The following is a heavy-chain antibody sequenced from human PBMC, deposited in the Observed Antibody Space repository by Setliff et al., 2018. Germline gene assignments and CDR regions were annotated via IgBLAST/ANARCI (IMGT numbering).Heavy chain of an antibody. J-gene: IGHJ4*02. V-gene: IGHV4-30-4*02. Sequence: SETLSLTCTVSGDSISSGDDFWSWIRQPPGKGLEWIGSIYYTTNGHYNPSLKSRVTISRDNSKNSLYLQMNSLRAEDTALYYCAKDMGDSSGYLDYWGQGTLVTVSS. CDR1: GDSISSGDDF. CDR3: AKDMGDSSGYLDY. D-gene: IGHD3-22*01. CDR2: IYYTTNG.